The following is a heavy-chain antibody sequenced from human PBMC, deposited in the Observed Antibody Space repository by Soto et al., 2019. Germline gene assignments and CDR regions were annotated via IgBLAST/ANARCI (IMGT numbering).Heavy chain of an antibody. CDR3: ARDDSSSWHPHLNDY. D-gene: IGHD6-13*01. CDR1: GFTFSSYS. CDR2: ITSSSSTI. Sequence: TVGSLRLSCAASGFTFSSYSMNWVRQAPGKGLEWVSYITSSSSTIYYADSVKGRFTISRDKAKNSLYLQMNSLRDEDTAVYYCARDDSSSWHPHLNDYWGQGTLVTVSS. J-gene: IGHJ4*02. V-gene: IGHV3-48*02.